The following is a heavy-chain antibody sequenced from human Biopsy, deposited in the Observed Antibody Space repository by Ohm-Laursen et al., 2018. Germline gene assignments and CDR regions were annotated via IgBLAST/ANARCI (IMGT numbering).Heavy chain of an antibody. V-gene: IGHV1-69*06. CDR1: GGTFSSSA. CDR2: IIGIFRTA. J-gene: IGHJ4*02. CDR3: VLASFDY. Sequence: SVKVSCKASGGTFSSSAITWVRQAPGQGLEWMGGIIGIFRTAHYTQNFQGRVTMTWDTSTTTVYMELSSLRSEDTAVYYCVLASFDYWGQGTLVTVPS.